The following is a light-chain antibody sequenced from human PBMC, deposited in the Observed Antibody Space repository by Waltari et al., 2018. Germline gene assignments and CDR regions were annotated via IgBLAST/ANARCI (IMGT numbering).Light chain of an antibody. CDR3: SSYTNRNTLI. J-gene: IGLJ2*01. V-gene: IGLV2-14*01. CDR1: RSDVCGYKH. Sequence: QSALTQPASVSGSPGQSITISCTGTRSDVCGYKHLSWYQQYPGKVPKLIIYDVSERPSGVSDRFSGYKSGNTASLTISGVQAEDETDYYCSSYTNRNTLIFGGGTKLTVL. CDR2: DVS.